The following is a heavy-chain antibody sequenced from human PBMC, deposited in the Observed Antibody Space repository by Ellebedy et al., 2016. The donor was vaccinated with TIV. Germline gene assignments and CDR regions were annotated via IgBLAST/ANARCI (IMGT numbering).Heavy chain of an antibody. Sequence: SETLSLTCAVSGYSISSGYYWGWIRQPPGKGLEWIGSIYHSGSTYYNPSLKSRVTISVDTSKSQFSLKLSSVTAADTAVYYCASGRRWLVGYWGQGTLVTVSS. CDR1: GYSISSGYY. CDR3: ASGRRWLVGY. CDR2: IYHSGST. D-gene: IGHD6-19*01. J-gene: IGHJ4*02. V-gene: IGHV4-38-2*01.